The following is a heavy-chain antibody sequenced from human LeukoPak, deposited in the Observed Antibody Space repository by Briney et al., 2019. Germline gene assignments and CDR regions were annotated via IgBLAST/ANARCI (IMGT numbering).Heavy chain of an antibody. V-gene: IGHV4-59*01. CDR2: IYYSGST. J-gene: IGHJ4*02. CDR3: AMVSGYDWTYFDY. CDR1: GGSFSSYY. Sequence: SETLSLTCAVYGGSFSSYYWSWIRQPPGKGLEWIGYIYYSGSTNYNPSLKSRVTISVDTSKNQFSLKLSSVTAADTAVYYCAMVSGYDWTYFDYWGQGTLVTVSS. D-gene: IGHD5-12*01.